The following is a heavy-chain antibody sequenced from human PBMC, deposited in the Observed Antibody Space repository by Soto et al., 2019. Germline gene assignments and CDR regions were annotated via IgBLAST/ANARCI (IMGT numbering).Heavy chain of an antibody. CDR3: ARGYCSSTSCYTGYYYGMDV. Sequence: SSETLSLTCTVSGGSVSSGSYYWCWIRQPPGKGLEWIGYIYYSGSTNYNPSLKSRVTISVDTSKNQFSLKLSSVTAADTAVYYCARGYCSSTSCYTGYYYGMDVWGQGTTVTVSS. J-gene: IGHJ6*02. D-gene: IGHD2-2*01. CDR2: IYYSGST. CDR1: GGSVSSGSYY. V-gene: IGHV4-61*01.